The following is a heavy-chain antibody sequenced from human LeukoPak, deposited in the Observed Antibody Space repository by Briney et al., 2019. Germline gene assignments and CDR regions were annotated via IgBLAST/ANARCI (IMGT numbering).Heavy chain of an antibody. J-gene: IGHJ6*03. CDR3: AREGYSSGWYLDYMDV. V-gene: IGHV3-48*03. CDR2: ISSSGSTI. Sequence: PGGSLRLSCAASGFTFSSYEMNWVRQAPGKGLEWVSYISSSGSTIYYADSVKGRFTISRDNAKNSLYLQMNSLRAEDTAVYYCAREGYSSGWYLDYMDVWGKGTTVTVSS. CDR1: GFTFSSYE. D-gene: IGHD6-19*01.